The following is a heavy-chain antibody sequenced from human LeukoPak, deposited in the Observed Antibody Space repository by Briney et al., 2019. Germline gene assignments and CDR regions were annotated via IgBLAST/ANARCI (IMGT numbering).Heavy chain of an antibody. CDR1: GGSISSYY. CDR3: ARYGGSGWVIDN. CDR2: IYQTGAT. Sequence: SETLSLTCTVSGGSISSYYWTWIRQPPGKGLEWIGYIYQTGATSYNPSLKSRVTISVDTSEAQFSLKLTSVTAADTAVYYCARYGGSGWVIDNWGQGTLVTVSS. J-gene: IGHJ4*02. D-gene: IGHD6-19*01. V-gene: IGHV4-59*08.